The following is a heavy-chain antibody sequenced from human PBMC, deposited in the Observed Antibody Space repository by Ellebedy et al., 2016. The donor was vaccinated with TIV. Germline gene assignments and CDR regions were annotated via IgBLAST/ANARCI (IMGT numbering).Heavy chain of an antibody. D-gene: IGHD3-16*02. J-gene: IGHJ4*02. CDR1: GGTFTSDI. V-gene: IGHV1-69*04. CDR3: ARDQGDDYVWGSYLDY. Sequence: AASVKVSCKASGGTFTSDIFNWVRQAPGQGLEWMGRIIPILALPNYAQKFQARVTITADKSTTTAYMELRSLRSDDTAVYYCARDQGDDYVWGSYLDYWGQGTLVTVSS. CDR2: IIPILALP.